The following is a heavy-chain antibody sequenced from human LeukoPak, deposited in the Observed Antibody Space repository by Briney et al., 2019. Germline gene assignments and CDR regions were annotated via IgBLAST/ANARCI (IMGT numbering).Heavy chain of an antibody. CDR1: GCTFTSYG. V-gene: IGHV1-18*01. J-gene: IGHJ4*02. CDR3: ARDSVSGSYWGLFDF. D-gene: IGHD1-26*01. CDR2: ISAYNGNT. Sequence: GASVKVSCKASGCTFTSYGISWVRQAPGQGLEWMGWISAYNGNTNYAQNLQDRVTMTTDTSTNTAYMELRSLRSDDTAVYYCARDSVSGSYWGLFDFWGQGTLVTVSS.